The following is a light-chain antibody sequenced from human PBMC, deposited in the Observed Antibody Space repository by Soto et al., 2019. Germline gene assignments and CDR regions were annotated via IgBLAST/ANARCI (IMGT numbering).Light chain of an antibody. CDR3: QQRSNWPLP. CDR2: DAS. V-gene: IGKV3-11*01. J-gene: IGKJ4*01. CDR1: QSVRTY. Sequence: EIVLTQSPATLSLSPGERATLSCMASQSVRTYLAWYQQKPGQAPRLLIYDASNRATGIPARFSGSGSGTDFTLSISSLEPEDFAVYYCQQRSNWPLPFGGGSKVEIK.